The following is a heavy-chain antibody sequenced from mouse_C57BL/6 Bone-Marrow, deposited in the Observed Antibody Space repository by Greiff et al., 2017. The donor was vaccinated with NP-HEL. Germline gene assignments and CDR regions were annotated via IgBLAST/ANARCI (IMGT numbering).Heavy chain of an antibody. V-gene: IGHV7-3*01. J-gene: IGHJ1*03. CDR2: IRNKANGYTT. Sequence: DVMLVESGGGLVQPGGSLSLSCAASGFTFTDYYMSWVRQPPGKALEWLGFIRNKANGYTTEYSASVKGRFTISRDNSQSILYLQMNALRAEDSATYYCARYSSSLCFDVWGTGTTVTVSS. CDR3: ARYSSSLCFDV. D-gene: IGHD1-1*01. CDR1: GFTFTDYY.